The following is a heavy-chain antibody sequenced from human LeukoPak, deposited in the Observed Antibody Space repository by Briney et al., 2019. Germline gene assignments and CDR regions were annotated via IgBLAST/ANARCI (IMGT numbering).Heavy chain of an antibody. CDR3: ARDKLDCSGGSCYSQYFDL. CDR2: INHSGSA. D-gene: IGHD2-15*01. Sequence: PSETLSLTCAVSGGSFSGYYWTWIRQPPGKGLEWIGEINHSGSANYSPSLSSRVTISLDMSENQFSLKLSSVTAADTAVYYCARDKLDCSGGSCYSQYFDLWGRGTLVTVSS. V-gene: IGHV4-34*01. J-gene: IGHJ2*01. CDR1: GGSFSGYY.